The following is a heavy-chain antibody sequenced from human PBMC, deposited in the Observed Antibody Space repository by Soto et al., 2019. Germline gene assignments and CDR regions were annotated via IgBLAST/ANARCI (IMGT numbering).Heavy chain of an antibody. CDR2: ISGSGGST. V-gene: IGHV3-23*01. CDR3: AKGGVTSIAPYYYYYMDV. Sequence: GGSLRLPCAASGFTFSSYAMSWVRQAPGKGLEWVSAISGSGGSTYYADSVKGRFTISRDNSKNTLYLQMNSLRAEDTAVYYCAKGGVTSIAPYYYYYMDVWSKGTTVTVSS. CDR1: GFTFSSYA. J-gene: IGHJ6*03. D-gene: IGHD6-6*01.